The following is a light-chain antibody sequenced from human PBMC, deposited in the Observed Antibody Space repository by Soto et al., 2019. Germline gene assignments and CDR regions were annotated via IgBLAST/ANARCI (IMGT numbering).Light chain of an antibody. Sequence: DIGLTQSPCTLSLSPGERATLSCRARQSVSSCYLAWYQQKRGQAHSLLIYGASSRATGIADRFSGSGCGRDFLLTISRLEPEDFAVYYCHQYGSTPPYTFGQGTKLEIK. CDR1: QSVSSCY. V-gene: IGKV3-20*01. CDR3: HQYGSTPPYT. CDR2: GAS. J-gene: IGKJ2*01.